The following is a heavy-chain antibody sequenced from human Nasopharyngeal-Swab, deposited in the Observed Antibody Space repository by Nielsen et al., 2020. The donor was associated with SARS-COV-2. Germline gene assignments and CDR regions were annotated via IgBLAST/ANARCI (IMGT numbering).Heavy chain of an antibody. Sequence: ASVKVSCKVSGYTLTELSMHWVRQAPGKGLEWMGGFDPEDGETIYAQKFQGRVTMTRDTSTSTVYMELSSLRSEDTAVYYCARGNPMMARRFDYWGQGTLVTVSS. V-gene: IGHV1-24*01. D-gene: IGHD5-24*01. CDR2: FDPEDGET. J-gene: IGHJ4*02. CDR1: GYTLTELS. CDR3: ARGNPMMARRFDY.